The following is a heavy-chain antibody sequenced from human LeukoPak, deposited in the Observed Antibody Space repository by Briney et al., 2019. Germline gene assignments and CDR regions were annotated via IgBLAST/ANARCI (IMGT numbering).Heavy chain of an antibody. CDR2: IKQDGSEK. D-gene: IGHD5-12*01. V-gene: IGHV3-7*01. CDR1: GFTFSSYS. Sequence: GGSLRLSCAASGFTFSSYSMNWVRQAPGKGLEWVANIKQDGSEKYYVDSVKGRFTISRDNAKNSLYLQMNSLRAEDTAVYYCARDNIVATISWGQGTLVTVSS. J-gene: IGHJ4*02. CDR3: ARDNIVATIS.